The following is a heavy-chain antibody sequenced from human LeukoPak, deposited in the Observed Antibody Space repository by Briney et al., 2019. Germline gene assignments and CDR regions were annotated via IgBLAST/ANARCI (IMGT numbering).Heavy chain of an antibody. J-gene: IGHJ4*02. V-gene: IGHV3-7*04. Sequence: GGSLRLSCAASGFTLSSYWMSWVRQAPGKGLEWVANIKQDGSEKYYVDSVKGRFTISRDNANNSLYLQMNSLRAEDTAVYYCARDGSEGRDYWGQGTLVTVSS. CDR2: IKQDGSEK. CDR1: GFTLSSYW. CDR3: ARDGSEGRDY. D-gene: IGHD3-10*01.